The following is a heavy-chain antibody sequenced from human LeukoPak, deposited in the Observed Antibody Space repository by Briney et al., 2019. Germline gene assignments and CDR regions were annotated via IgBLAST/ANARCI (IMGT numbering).Heavy chain of an antibody. CDR3: ARVGYSYGYFDY. J-gene: IGHJ4*02. CDR1: GYTFTSYY. CDR2: INPSGGST. V-gene: IGHV1-46*03. D-gene: IGHD5-18*01. Sequence: ASVKVSCKASGYTFTSYYMHWVRQAPGQGLEWMGIINPSGGSTSYAQKFQGRVTMTRDTSTSPVYMELSSLRSEDPAVYYCARVGYSYGYFDYWGQGTLVTVSS.